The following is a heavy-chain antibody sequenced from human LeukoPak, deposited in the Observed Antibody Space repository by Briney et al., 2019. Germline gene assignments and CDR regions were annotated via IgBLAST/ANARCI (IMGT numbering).Heavy chain of an antibody. Sequence: GESLKISCKGSGYSFTRYWIGWVRQMPGKGLEWMGIIYPADSDIRYSPSFRGQVTISADKSISTAYLEWSSLKASDTAMYYCARQSGDYSYYYYMDVWGKGTTVTISS. CDR1: GYSFTRYW. CDR2: IYPADSDI. V-gene: IGHV5-51*01. J-gene: IGHJ6*03. CDR3: ARQSGDYSYYYYMDV. D-gene: IGHD2-21*02.